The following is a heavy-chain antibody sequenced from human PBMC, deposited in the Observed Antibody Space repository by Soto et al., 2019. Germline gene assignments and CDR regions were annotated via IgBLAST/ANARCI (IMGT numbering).Heavy chain of an antibody. J-gene: IGHJ4*02. V-gene: IGHV3-30-3*01. D-gene: IGHD3-16*02. CDR1: GFTFSSYT. Sequence: QVQLVESGGGVVQPGRSLTVSCEASGFTFSSYTMHWVRQAPGEGLEWVALISYDGSNEYYADSVKGRFTISRDNSKNTLYLQMNSLRAEDTAVYYCASGNYVWGSYRYPHFDYWGQGTLVTVSS. CDR2: ISYDGSNE. CDR3: ASGNYVWGSYRYPHFDY.